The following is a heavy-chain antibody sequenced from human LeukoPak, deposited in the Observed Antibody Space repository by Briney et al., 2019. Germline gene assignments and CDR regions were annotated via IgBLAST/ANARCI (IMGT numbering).Heavy chain of an antibody. V-gene: IGHV3-11*04. J-gene: IGHJ4*02. CDR3: ARSARSEDDDFWSGYLGI. CDR2: IGSSGSPL. CDR1: GFTFSDYY. Sequence: GGSLRLSCAASGFTFSDYYMSWIRQAPGKGLEWLSYIGSSGSPLYYADSVRGRFTISRDNAKNSLYLQMNSLRTEDTAVYYCARSARSEDDDFWSGYLGIWGQGTLVTVSS. D-gene: IGHD3-3*01.